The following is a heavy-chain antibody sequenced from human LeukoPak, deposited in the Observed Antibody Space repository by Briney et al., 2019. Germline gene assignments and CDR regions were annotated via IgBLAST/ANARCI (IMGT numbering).Heavy chain of an antibody. CDR1: GGSISSSSYY. V-gene: IGHV4-39*01. J-gene: IGHJ3*02. Sequence: PSETLSLTCTVSGGSISSSSYYWGWIRQPPGQGLEWIGTIHYSGSTNYSPSLKSRVTMSVDTSKNQFSLRLSSVTAADTAVYYCAKHESLIAFDIWGQGTMVTVSS. CDR2: IHYSGST. D-gene: IGHD2-8*01. CDR3: AKHESLIAFDI.